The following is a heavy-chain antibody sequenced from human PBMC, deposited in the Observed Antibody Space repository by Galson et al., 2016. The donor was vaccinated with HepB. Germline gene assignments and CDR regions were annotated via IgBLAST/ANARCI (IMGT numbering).Heavy chain of an antibody. D-gene: IGHD6-13*01. J-gene: IGHJ4*02. CDR3: ARYSNSRAPFDY. V-gene: IGHV3-23*01. CDR2: ISGSGANK. CDR1: GFTFSNYA. Sequence: SLRLSCAASGFTFSNYAMTWVRQAPGKGLEWVSGISGSGANKHYANAVKGRFTISRDNSNNTLYLQVNSLRAADTALYFCARYSNSRAPFDYWGQGRLVTCAS.